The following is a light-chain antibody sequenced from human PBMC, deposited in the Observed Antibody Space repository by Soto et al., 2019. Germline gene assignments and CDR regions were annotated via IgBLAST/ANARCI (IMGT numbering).Light chain of an antibody. V-gene: IGKV3-15*01. J-gene: IGKJ4*01. CDR3: QHYNNWPLT. CDR1: QSVSSN. Sequence: EILMTQSPSTLSVSPGERATLSCRASQSVSSNLAWYQQKPGQAPRLLSYGASTRATGFPARFSGGGSGTEFSLTISSLKSEDFAVYYCQHYNNWPLTFGGGTKVDI. CDR2: GAS.